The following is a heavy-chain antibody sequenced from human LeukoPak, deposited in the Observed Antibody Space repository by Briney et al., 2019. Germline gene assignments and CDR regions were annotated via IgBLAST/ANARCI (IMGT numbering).Heavy chain of an antibody. CDR2: IKQGGSEK. CDR1: GFTFSSYW. D-gene: IGHD3-3*01. Sequence: RPGGSLRLSCAASGFTFSSYWMSWVRQAPGKGLEWVANIKQGGSEKYYVDSVKGRFTISRDNAKNSLYLQMNSLRAEDTAVYYCARAYFWSGYFPPEPELHWGQGTLVTVSS. V-gene: IGHV3-7*03. J-gene: IGHJ4*02. CDR3: ARAYFWSGYFPPEPELH.